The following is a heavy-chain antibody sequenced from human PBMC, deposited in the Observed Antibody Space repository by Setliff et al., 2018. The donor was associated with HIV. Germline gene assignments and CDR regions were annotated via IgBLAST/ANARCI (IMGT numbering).Heavy chain of an antibody. J-gene: IGHJ4*02. D-gene: IGHD5-18*01. CDR1: GVSTSSASYY. Sequence: PSETLSLTCTVSGVSTSSASYYWGWIRQPPGKGLEWIGNIYYSGKTYYNPSLKSRVTISVDTSKNHFSLRLSSVTAADTAIYYCGRLSDTAMASFDSWGQGTLVTVSS. CDR2: IYYSGKT. CDR3: GRLSDTAMASFDS. V-gene: IGHV4-39*02.